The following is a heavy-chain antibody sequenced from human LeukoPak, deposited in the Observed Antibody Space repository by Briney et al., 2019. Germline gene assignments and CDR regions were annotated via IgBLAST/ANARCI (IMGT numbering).Heavy chain of an antibody. V-gene: IGHV3-48*01. CDR2: ISSSSTI. CDR1: GFTFSSYS. J-gene: IGHJ4*02. Sequence: GGSLRLSCAASGFTFSSYSMNWVRQAPGKGLEWVSYISSSSTIYYADSVKGRFTISRDNAKNSLYLQMNSLRAEDTAVYYCARGGVAARAFDYWGQGTLVTVSS. CDR3: ARGGVAARAFDY. D-gene: IGHD6-6*01.